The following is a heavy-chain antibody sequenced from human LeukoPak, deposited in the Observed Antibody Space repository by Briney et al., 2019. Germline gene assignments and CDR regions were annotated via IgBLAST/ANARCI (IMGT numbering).Heavy chain of an antibody. V-gene: IGHV1-18*04. CDR2: ISAYNGNT. CDR3: ARDRGCSSSSCYTHFDY. D-gene: IGHD2-2*02. J-gene: IGHJ4*02. Sequence: ASVTVSCKASGYTFTSYGISWVRQAPGQGLEWMGCISAYNGNTNYAQKLQGRVTMTTDTSTSTAYMELRSLRSDDTAVYYCARDRGCSSSSCYTHFDYWGQGTLVPVSS. CDR1: GYTFTSYG.